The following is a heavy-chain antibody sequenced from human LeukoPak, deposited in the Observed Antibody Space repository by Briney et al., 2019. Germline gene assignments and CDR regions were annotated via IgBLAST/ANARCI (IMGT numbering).Heavy chain of an antibody. CDR2: INPSGGST. CDR3: AREGDYGGNSGSSAFDI. V-gene: IGHV1-46*01. D-gene: IGHD4-23*01. J-gene: IGHJ3*02. CDR1: GYTFTSYY. Sequence: ASVKVSCKASGYTFTSYYMHWVRQAPGQGLEWMGIINPSGGSTSYAQKFQGRVTITADKSTSTAYMELSSLRSEDTAVYYCAREGDYGGNSGSSAFDIWGQGTMVTVSS.